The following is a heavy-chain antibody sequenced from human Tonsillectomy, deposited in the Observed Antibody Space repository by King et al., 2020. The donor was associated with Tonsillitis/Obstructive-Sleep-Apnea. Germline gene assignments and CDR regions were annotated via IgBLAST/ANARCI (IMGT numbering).Heavy chain of an antibody. CDR1: GGSVSSGSYY. Sequence: VQLQESGPGLVKPSDTLSLTCTVSGGSVSSGSYYLSWIRQPPGKGLEWIGYIYYRGGTNYNPSLKSRVTLSVDTSKNQFSLKLSSVTAADTAVYYCARGEQSGWYSPDAFDIWGQGTMVTVSS. CDR2: IYYRGGT. V-gene: IGHV4-61*01. D-gene: IGHD6-19*01. J-gene: IGHJ3*02. CDR3: ARGEQSGWYSPDAFDI.